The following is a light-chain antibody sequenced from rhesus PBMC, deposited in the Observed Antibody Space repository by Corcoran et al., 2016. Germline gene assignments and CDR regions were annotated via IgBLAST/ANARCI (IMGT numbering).Light chain of an antibody. V-gene: IGKV1-69*01. J-gene: IGKJ2*01. CDR3: QHHDNSPPS. Sequence: DIQMTQSPSSLSASVGDRVTITCRASQGISNWLAWYQQKPGKAPNLLIYRASNLETGVPSRFSGSGFGTDFTLTISSLQPEDFATYYCQHHDNSPPSFGQGTKVEIK. CDR1: QGISNW. CDR2: RAS.